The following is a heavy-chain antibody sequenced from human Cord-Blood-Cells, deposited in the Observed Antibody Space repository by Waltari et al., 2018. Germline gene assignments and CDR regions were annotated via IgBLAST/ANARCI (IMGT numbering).Heavy chain of an antibody. V-gene: IGHV1-2*02. CDR1: GYTFTGYY. CDR3: ARDFPRSSSWWVPYFDL. Sequence: QVQLVQSGAEVKKPGASVTVSCKASGYTFTGYYMHWVRQAAGQGLEWMGWINPNSGGTNYAQKFQGRVTMTRDTSISTAYMELSRLRSDDTAVYYCARDFPRSSSWWVPYFDLWGRGTLVTVSS. D-gene: IGHD6-13*01. CDR2: INPNSGGT. J-gene: IGHJ2*01.